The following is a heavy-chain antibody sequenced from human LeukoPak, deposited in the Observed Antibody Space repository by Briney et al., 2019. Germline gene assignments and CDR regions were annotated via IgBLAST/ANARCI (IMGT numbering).Heavy chain of an antibody. CDR2: ISGRGGST. V-gene: IGHV3-23*01. D-gene: IGHD3-16*01. J-gene: IGHJ6*02. CDR1: GFTSSSYA. CDR3: EKWSRVGVINYYYYYGMDV. Sequence: GGSLRLSCAASGFTSSSYAMSWVRQAPGKGLEWVSAISGRGGSTYYADSVKGRFTISIDNSKNTLYLQMNSLRVEDTAVYYCEKWSRVGVINYYYYYGMDVWGQGTTVTVSS.